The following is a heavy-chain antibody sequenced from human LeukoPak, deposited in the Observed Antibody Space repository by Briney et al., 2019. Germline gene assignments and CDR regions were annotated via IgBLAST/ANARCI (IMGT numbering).Heavy chain of an antibody. Sequence: PGGSLRLSCADSGSTFSRYWMHWVRQTPGKGLVWVSCISADGSVTRYADSVKGRFTISRDNTKGTLYLQMHSLRAEDTAVYYCATAGGDGSRMGFDPWGQGTLVTVSS. CDR1: GSTFSRYW. CDR2: ISADGSVT. V-gene: IGHV3-74*01. CDR3: ATAGGDGSRMGFDP. J-gene: IGHJ5*02. D-gene: IGHD2-15*01.